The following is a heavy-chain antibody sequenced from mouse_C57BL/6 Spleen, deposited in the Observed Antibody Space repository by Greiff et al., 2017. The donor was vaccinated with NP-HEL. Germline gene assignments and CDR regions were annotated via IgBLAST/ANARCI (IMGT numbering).Heavy chain of an antibody. CDR1: GYAFSSSW. CDR3: ARAFPPSTYYFDY. V-gene: IGHV1-82*01. Sequence: QVQLQQSGPELVKPGASVKLSCKASGYAFSSSWMNWVKQRPGQGLEWIGRIYPGDGDTNYNGKFKGKATLTADKSSSTAYMQLSSLTSEDSAVYFCARAFPPSTYYFDYWGQGTTLTVSS. CDR2: IYPGDGDT. J-gene: IGHJ2*01.